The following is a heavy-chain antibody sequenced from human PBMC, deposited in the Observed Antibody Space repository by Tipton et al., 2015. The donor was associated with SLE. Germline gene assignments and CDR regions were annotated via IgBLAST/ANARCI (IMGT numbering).Heavy chain of an antibody. CDR3: ARHRTFPKTELGYAMDV. CDR2: INHRGLT. J-gene: IGHJ6*02. D-gene: IGHD5-18*01. Sequence: TLSLTCLVSVGTFNDYDWAWVRQPPGKGLEWIGQINHRGLTKYSQSLKGRVTLSVDTSKKQLSLRLTSLTAADTAVYYCARHRTFPKTELGYAMDVWGQGTTVIVSS. CDR1: VGTFNDYD. V-gene: IGHV4-34*01.